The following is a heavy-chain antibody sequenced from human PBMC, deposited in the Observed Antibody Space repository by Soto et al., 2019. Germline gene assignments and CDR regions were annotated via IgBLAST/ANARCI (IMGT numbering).Heavy chain of an antibody. CDR1: GYTFTIYG. J-gene: IGHJ4*02. CDR3: AREGSGVVQAAPSFDY. Sequence: QVQLVQSGAAVKKPGASVKVSCKASGYTFTIYGISWVRQAPGQGLEWMGWISAYNGNTNYAQKLQGRVTMTTDTSTSTAYMELKSMISDDTGVYYFAREGSGVVQAAPSFDYWGQGTLVTVIS. CDR2: ISAYNGNT. V-gene: IGHV1-18*01. D-gene: IGHD2-2*01.